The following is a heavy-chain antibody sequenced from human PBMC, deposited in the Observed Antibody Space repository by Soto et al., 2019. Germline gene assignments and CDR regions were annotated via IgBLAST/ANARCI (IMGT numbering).Heavy chain of an antibody. J-gene: IGHJ3*02. CDR2: IIPIFGTA. CDR1: GGTFSSYA. V-gene: IGHV1-69*12. CDR3: ARGWHYYDSSGYHHDAFDI. Sequence: QVQLVQSGAEVKKPGSSVKVSCKASGGTFSSYAISWVRQAPGQGLEWMGGIIPIFGTANYAQKFQGRVTITADESTSTAYMELSSLRSEDTAVYYCARGWHYYDSSGYHHDAFDIWGQGTMVTVSS. D-gene: IGHD3-22*01.